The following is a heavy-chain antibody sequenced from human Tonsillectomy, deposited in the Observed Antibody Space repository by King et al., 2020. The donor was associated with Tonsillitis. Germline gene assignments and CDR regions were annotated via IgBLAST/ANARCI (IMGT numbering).Heavy chain of an antibody. D-gene: IGHD5-12*01. CDR2: IHLGSNT. J-gene: IGHJ3*01. V-gene: IGHV3-53*01. Sequence: VQLVESGGGLIQPGGSLRLSCAASGFSVSSNYMTWVRRAPGKGLEWVSVIHLGSNTYYAESVKGRFTISRDILRNTLYLQMNSLRAEDTAVYYCAVDSICGAYRSFDLWGRGTLVTVSS. CDR1: GFSVSSNY. CDR3: AVDSICGAYRSFDL.